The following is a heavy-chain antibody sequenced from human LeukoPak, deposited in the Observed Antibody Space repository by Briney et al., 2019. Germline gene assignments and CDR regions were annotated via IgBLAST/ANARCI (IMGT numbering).Heavy chain of an antibody. CDR2: LRYDGSNK. Sequence: PGGSLRLSCAASGFTFDSYGMHWVRQAPGKGLEWVAFLRYDGSNKYYADSVKGRFTISRDNSKNTLYLHMNSLRAEDTAVYYCAKDPTYYYYDSSGYSGSYFQRWGQGTLVTVSS. J-gene: IGHJ1*01. D-gene: IGHD3-22*01. CDR3: AKDPTYYYYDSSGYSGSYFQR. CDR1: GFTFDSYG. V-gene: IGHV3-30*02.